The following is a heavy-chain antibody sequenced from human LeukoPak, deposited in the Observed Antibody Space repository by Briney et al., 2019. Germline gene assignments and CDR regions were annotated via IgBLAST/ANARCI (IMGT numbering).Heavy chain of an antibody. CDR2: IRYDGSNK. V-gene: IGHV3-30*02. D-gene: IGHD3-10*01. Sequence: GGSLRLSCAASGFTFSSYGMHWVRQAPGKGLEWVAFIRYDGSNKYYADSVKGRFTISRDNSKNTLYLQMNSLRAEDTAVYYCARIMVRGVIYFDYWGQGTLVTVSS. CDR1: GFTFSSYG. CDR3: ARIMVRGVIYFDY. J-gene: IGHJ4*02.